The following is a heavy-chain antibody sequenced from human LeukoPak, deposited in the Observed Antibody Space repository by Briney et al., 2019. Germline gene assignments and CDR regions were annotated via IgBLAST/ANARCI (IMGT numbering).Heavy chain of an antibody. D-gene: IGHD3-10*01. CDR2: ISSMGTHI. CDR1: GFTFSSYE. CDR3: ARSLTMVRAYDY. J-gene: IGHJ4*02. V-gene: IGHV3-48*03. Sequence: GGSLRLSCAASGFTFSSYEMNWVRQAPGKGLEWVSYISSMGTHIYYADSVKGRFTISRDNSKNTVYLQMNSLRTEDTAVYYCARSLTMVRAYDYWGQGTLVTVSS.